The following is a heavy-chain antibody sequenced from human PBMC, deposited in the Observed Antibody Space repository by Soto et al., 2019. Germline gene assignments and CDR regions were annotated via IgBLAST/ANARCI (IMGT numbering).Heavy chain of an antibody. CDR1: GFTFSSYA. CDR2: ISYDGSNK. CDR3: ARDLVYYDSSGCPSGDYYGMDV. J-gene: IGHJ6*02. Sequence: GGSLRLSCAASGFTFSSYAMHWVRQAPGKGLEWVAVISYDGSNKYYADSVKGRFTISRDNSKNTLYLQMNSLRAEDTAVYYCARDLVYYDSSGCPSGDYYGMDVWGQGTTVTVTS. V-gene: IGHV3-30*04. D-gene: IGHD3-22*01.